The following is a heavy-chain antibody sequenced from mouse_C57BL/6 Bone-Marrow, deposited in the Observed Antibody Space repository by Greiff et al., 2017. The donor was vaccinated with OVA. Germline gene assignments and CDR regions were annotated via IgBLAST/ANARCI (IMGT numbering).Heavy chain of an antibody. CDR1: GFTFTDYY. V-gene: IGHV7-3*01. D-gene: IGHD2-3*01. J-gene: IGHJ4*01. CDR3: ARYEDGPYAMDY. Sequence: EVKLMESGGGLVQPGGSLSLSCAASGFTFTDYYMSWVRQPPGKALEWLGFIRNKANGYTTEYSASVKGRFTISRDNSQSILSLQMNALRAEDSATYYCARYEDGPYAMDYWGQGTSVTVSS. CDR2: IRNKANGYTT.